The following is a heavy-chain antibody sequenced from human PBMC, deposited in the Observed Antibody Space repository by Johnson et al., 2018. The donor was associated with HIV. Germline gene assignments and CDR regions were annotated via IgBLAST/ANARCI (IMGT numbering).Heavy chain of an antibody. J-gene: IGHJ3*02. CDR3: ARKADAFDI. V-gene: IGHV3-11*01. CDR2: ISSSGRTL. Sequence: QVQLVESGGGLVKPGGSLRLSCAASGFIFSDYYMSWIRQAPGKGLERVSYISSSGRTLDYADSVKGRFTISRDNAKKSVYLQMNSLRAEDTAVYYCARKADAFDIWGQGTMITVSS. CDR1: GFIFSDYY.